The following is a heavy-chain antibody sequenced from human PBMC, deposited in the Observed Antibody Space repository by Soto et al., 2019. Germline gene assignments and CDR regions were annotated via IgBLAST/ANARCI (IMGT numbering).Heavy chain of an antibody. CDR2: IYSGGST. CDR3: AKSGGNGWFADAFDV. CDR1: GFIVSSYY. Sequence: GGSLRLSCAGSGFIVSSYYMSWVRQAPGKGLEWISVIYSGGSTYYADSVKGRFTISRDNSENTLYLQLNSLRAEDTAVYYCAKSGGNGWFADAFDVWGQGTMVTVSS. J-gene: IGHJ3*01. D-gene: IGHD6-19*01. V-gene: IGHV3-53*01.